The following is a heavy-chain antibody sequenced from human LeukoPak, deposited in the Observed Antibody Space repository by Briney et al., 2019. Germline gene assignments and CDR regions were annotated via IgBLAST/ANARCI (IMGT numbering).Heavy chain of an antibody. CDR1: GGSFSGYY. Sequence: PSETLSLTCAVYGGSFSGYYWSWIRQPPGKGLEWIGEINHSGSTNYNPSLKSRVTISVDTSKNQFSLKLSSVTAADTAVYYCARGFLRSDYVSPHWGQGTLVTVSS. J-gene: IGHJ4*02. CDR2: INHSGST. CDR3: ARGFLRSDYVSPH. V-gene: IGHV4-34*01. D-gene: IGHD3-16*01.